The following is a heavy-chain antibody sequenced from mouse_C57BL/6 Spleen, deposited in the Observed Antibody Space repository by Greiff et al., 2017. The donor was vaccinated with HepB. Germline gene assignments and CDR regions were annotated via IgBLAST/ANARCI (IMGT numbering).Heavy chain of an antibody. J-gene: IGHJ4*01. D-gene: IGHD2-5*01. CDR2: INPYNGGT. V-gene: IGHV1-19*01. CDR3: ARRDYYSNLRAMDY. Sequence: EVKLQESGPVLVKPGASVKMSCKASGYTFTDYYMNWVKQSHGKSLEWIGVINPYNGGTSYNQKFKGKATLTVDKSSSTAYMELNSLTSEDSAVYYCARRDYYSNLRAMDYWGQGTSVTVSS. CDR1: GYTFTDYY.